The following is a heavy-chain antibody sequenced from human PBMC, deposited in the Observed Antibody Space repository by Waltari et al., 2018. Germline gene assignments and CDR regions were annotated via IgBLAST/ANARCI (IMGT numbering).Heavy chain of an antibody. V-gene: IGHV1-69*02. CDR1: GGTFSSYP. CDR3: ARVGGYSYGYTLDY. CDR2: IICILGIA. D-gene: IGHD5-18*01. J-gene: IGHJ4*02. Sequence: QVQLVQSGAEVKKPGSSVKVSCKASGGTFSSYPISWVRQAPGQGLEWMGRIICILGIANDAQKLQGRVTITADKSTSTAYMELSSLRSEDTAVYYCARVGGYSYGYTLDYWGQGTLVTVSS.